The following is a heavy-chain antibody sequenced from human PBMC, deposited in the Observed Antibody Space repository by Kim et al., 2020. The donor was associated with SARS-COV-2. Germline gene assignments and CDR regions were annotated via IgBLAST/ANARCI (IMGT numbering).Heavy chain of an antibody. CDR1: GFTFDDYA. CDR2: ISWNSGSI. CDR3: ARKGLSSSGFDY. Sequence: GGSLRLSCAASGFTFDDYAMHWVRQAPGKGLEWVSGISWNSGSIGYADSVKGRFTISRDNAKNSLYLQMNSLRAEDTALYYCARKGLSSSGFDYWGQGTLVTVSS. V-gene: IGHV3-9*01. J-gene: IGHJ4*02. D-gene: IGHD6-6*01.